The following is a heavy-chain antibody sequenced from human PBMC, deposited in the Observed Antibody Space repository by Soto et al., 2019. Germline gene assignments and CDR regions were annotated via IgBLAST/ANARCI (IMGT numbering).Heavy chain of an antibody. V-gene: IGHV3-23*01. CDR1: GFTFSSYA. Sequence: GGSLRLSCAASGFTFSSYAMSWVRQAPGKGLEWVSAISGSGGSTYYADSVKGRFTISRDNSKNTLYLQMNSLRAEDTAVYYCAKALGDILTGYYRPDFDYWGQGTLVTVSS. CDR3: AKALGDILTGYYRPDFDY. J-gene: IGHJ4*02. CDR2: ISGSGGST. D-gene: IGHD3-9*01.